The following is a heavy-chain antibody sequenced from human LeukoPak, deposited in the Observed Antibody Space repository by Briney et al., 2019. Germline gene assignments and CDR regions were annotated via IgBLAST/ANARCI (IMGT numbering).Heavy chain of an antibody. CDR2: INPNSGGT. CDR3: ARAPRPIMLHDYVWGTQLWEWWFDP. V-gene: IGHV1-2*02. J-gene: IGHJ5*02. D-gene: IGHD3-16*01. CDR1: GYSFTGYY. Sequence: ASVKVSCKAPGYSFTGYYMHWVRQAPGQGLEWMGWINPNSGGTKYAQKFKGRVTMTRDTSISTAYMELSRLRSDDTAVYYCARAPRPIMLHDYVWGTQLWEWWFDPWGQGTLVTVSS.